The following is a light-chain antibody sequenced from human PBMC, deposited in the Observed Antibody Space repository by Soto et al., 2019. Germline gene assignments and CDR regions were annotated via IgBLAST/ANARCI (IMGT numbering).Light chain of an antibody. Sequence: EIVMTQSPATLSVSPGERVTLSCRASQSVSSSYLAWYQQKPGQAPRLLIYGASSRATGIPDRFSGSGSGTGFTLTISRLEPEDFAVYYCQQYGSSPTFGPGTKVDIK. CDR3: QQYGSSPT. CDR2: GAS. V-gene: IGKV3-20*01. J-gene: IGKJ3*01. CDR1: QSVSSSY.